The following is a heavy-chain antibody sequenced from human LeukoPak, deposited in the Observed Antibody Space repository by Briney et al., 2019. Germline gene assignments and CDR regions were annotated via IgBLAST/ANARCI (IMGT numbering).Heavy chain of an antibody. CDR1: GFTFSSYA. V-gene: IGHV3-23*01. J-gene: IGHJ4*02. CDR2: ISGSGGST. CDR3: ASSGWLQPDDY. D-gene: IGHD5-24*01. Sequence: GGSLRLSCTASGFTFSSYAMSWVRQAPGKGLEWVSAISGSGGSTYDADSVKGRFTISRDNSKNALYLQMNSRRAEDTAVYYCASSGWLQPDDYWGQRTLDSVPS.